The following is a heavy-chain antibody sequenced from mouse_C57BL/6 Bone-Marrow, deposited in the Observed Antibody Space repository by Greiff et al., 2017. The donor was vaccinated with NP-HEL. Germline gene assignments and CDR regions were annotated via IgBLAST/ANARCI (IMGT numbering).Heavy chain of an antibody. CDR3: APSTMMTRGYYAMDY. D-gene: IGHD2-4*01. CDR2: IHPSDSDT. Sequence: QVQLQQPGAELVKPGASVKVSCKASGYTFTSYWMHWVKQRPGQGLEWIGRIHPSDSDTNYNQKFKGKATLTVDKSSSTAYMQLSSLTSEDSAVYYCAPSTMMTRGYYAMDYWGQGTSVTVSS. J-gene: IGHJ4*01. CDR1: GYTFTSYW. V-gene: IGHV1-74*01.